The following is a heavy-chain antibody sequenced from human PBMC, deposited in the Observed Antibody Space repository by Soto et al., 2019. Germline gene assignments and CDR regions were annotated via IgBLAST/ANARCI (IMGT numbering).Heavy chain of an antibody. J-gene: IGHJ4*02. CDR3: VRGLLAFFDF. CDR1: GFTFSNHA. Sequence: PGGPLRLSCAASGFTFSNHAMSWVRQAPGKGLEWVSAVSGGGGSSFYADSVKGRFTISRDNSKNTVSLQMSGLRVEDTALYYCVRGLLAFFDFWGQGTPVTVSS. CDR2: VSGGGGSS. V-gene: IGHV3-23*01. D-gene: IGHD3-3*02.